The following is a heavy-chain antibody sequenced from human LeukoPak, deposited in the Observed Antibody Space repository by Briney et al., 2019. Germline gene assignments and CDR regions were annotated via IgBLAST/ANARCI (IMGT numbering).Heavy chain of an antibody. V-gene: IGHV2-5*02. Sequence: ESGPTLVKPTQTLTLTCTFSGFSLSTSGVGVGWIRQPPGKALEWLVIIYWDDDKRYSPSLKSRLTITKDTSKNQVVLTMTNMDPVDTATYYRAHRRGSNWFDPWGQGTLVTVSS. D-gene: IGHD3-16*01. CDR1: GFSLSTSGVG. J-gene: IGHJ5*02. CDR3: AHRRGSNWFDP. CDR2: IYWDDDK.